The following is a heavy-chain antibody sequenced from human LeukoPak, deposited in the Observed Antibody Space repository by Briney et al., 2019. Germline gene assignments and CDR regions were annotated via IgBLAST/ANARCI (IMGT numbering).Heavy chain of an antibody. CDR3: ARVHCSSTSCRDAFDI. CDR2: ISSSSSYI. CDR1: GFTFSSYS. D-gene: IGHD2-2*01. Sequence: PGGSLRLSCAASGFTFSSYSMNWVRQAPGKGLEWVSSISSSSSYIYYADSVKGQFTISRDNAKNSLYLQMNSLRAEDTAVYYCARVHCSSTSCRDAFDIWGQGTMVTVSS. J-gene: IGHJ3*02. V-gene: IGHV3-21*01.